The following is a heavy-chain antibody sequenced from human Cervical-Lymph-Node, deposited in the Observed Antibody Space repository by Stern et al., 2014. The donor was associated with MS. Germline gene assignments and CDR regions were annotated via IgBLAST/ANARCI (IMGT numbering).Heavy chain of an antibody. CDR1: GGSISSRY. CDR2: ISHSGDT. Sequence: VQLVESGPGLVKPSETLSLTCAVSGGSISSRYWGWIRQPPGKGLEWIGLISHSGDTKYNPSLTSRVTISLDTSKNQFSLKVPSVTAADTAVYYCARLSTAVDFWGQGTLVTVSS. J-gene: IGHJ4*02. V-gene: IGHV4-59*08. CDR3: ARLSTAVDF.